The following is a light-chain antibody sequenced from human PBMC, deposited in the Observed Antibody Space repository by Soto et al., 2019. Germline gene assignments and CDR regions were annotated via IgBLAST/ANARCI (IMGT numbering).Light chain of an antibody. CDR3: QQYNNWWT. CDR2: GAS. V-gene: IGKV3-15*01. Sequence: EIVITQSPATLSVSPGERATLSCRASQSVSSSLAWYQQKPGQAPRLLIYGASTRATGIPARVSGSGSETEFTLTISSLQSEDSAVYYCQQYNNWWTFGQGTKVEMK. J-gene: IGKJ1*01. CDR1: QSVSSS.